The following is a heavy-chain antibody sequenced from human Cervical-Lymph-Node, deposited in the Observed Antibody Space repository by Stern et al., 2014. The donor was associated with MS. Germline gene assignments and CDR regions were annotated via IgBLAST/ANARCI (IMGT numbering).Heavy chain of an antibody. J-gene: IGHJ4*02. CDR2: INAGNGNT. CDR1: GYTFTSYG. V-gene: IGHV1-18*01. CDR3: ARAPPYDY. Sequence: VQLLESGAEVKKPGASVKVSCKASGYTFTSYGISWVRQAPGQGLEWMGWINAGNGNTKYSQKFQGRVTITRDTSASTAYMELSSLRSEDTAVYYCARAPPYDYWGQGTLVTVSS.